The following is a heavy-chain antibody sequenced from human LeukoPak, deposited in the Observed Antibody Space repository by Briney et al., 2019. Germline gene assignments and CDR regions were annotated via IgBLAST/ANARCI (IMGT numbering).Heavy chain of an antibody. J-gene: IGHJ4*02. CDR3: ARGQRAAASFDY. Sequence: GGSLRLSCAASGLTVSSNYMNWVRHAPGKGLEWVSLIYLGGSTYHADSVKGRFTISRDNSKNTLYLQMNSLRADDTAVYYCARGQRAAASFDYWGQGTLVTVSS. D-gene: IGHD6-13*01. CDR1: GLTVSSNY. CDR2: IYLGGST. V-gene: IGHV3-66*01.